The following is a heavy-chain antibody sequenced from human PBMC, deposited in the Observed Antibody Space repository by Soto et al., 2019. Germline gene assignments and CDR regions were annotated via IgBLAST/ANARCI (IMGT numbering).Heavy chain of an antibody. Sequence: GASVKVTCKASGYTFTSYGISWVRQAPGQGLEWMGWISAYNGNTNYAQKLQGRVTMTTDTSTSTAYMELRSLRSDDTAVYYCARGIITMVRGVIRPFDYWGQGTLVTVSS. J-gene: IGHJ4*02. V-gene: IGHV1-18*01. CDR1: GYTFTSYG. D-gene: IGHD3-10*01. CDR3: ARGIITMVRGVIRPFDY. CDR2: ISAYNGNT.